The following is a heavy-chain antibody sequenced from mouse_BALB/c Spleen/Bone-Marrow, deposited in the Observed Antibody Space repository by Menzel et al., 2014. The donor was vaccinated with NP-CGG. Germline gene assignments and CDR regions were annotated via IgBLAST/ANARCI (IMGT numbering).Heavy chain of an antibody. Sequence: QVQLQQSGPGLVAPSQSLSITCTVSGFSLTGYGVNWVRQPPGKSLEWLGMIWGDGRTDYNSALKSRLSISKDNSKSQVFLKMNSLQTADTARYYCARHYGSNYYAMDYWGQGTSVTVSS. CDR2: IWGDGRT. CDR1: GFSLTGYG. CDR3: ARHYGSNYYAMDY. J-gene: IGHJ4*01. D-gene: IGHD1-1*01. V-gene: IGHV2-6-7*01.